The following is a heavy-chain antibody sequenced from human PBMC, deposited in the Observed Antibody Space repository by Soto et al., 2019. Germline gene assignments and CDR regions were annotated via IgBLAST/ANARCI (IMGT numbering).Heavy chain of an antibody. D-gene: IGHD3-10*01. J-gene: IGHJ6*02. CDR3: GSDLTPGSGSFDYYYYGMDV. CDR2: IIPIFGTA. CDR1: GGTFSSYA. Sequence: GASVKVSCKASGGTFSSYAISWVRQAPGQGLEWMGGIIPIFGTANYAQKFQGRVTITADESTSTAYMELSSLRSEDTAVYYCGSDLTPGSGSFDYYYYGMDVWGQGTTVTVSS. V-gene: IGHV1-69*13.